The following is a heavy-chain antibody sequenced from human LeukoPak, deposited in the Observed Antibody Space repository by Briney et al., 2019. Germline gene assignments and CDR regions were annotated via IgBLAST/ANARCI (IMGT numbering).Heavy chain of an antibody. CDR2: LYAAGNT. V-gene: IGHV4-38-2*02. CDR3: AREIVRGVPGW. D-gene: IGHD3-10*01. CDR1: GYSISSGYH. Sequence: SETLSLTCAVSGYSISSGYHWGWTRQTPGKVLELIWSLYAAGNTYYSPSLKSRVTISLDKSKNLFSLGLRSVTAADTAVYYCAREIVRGVPGWWGQGTLVTVSS. J-gene: IGHJ4*02.